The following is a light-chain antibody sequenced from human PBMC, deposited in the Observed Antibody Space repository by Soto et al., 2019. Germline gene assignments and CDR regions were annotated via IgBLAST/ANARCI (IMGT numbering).Light chain of an antibody. V-gene: IGLV1-47*02. CDR3: AARDGGLNRHV. Sequence: QSVLTQPPSVSGTPGQRITISCSGSTSNVGSEHVYWYQQVPGTAPRLLVYSNNQRPSGVPDRFSASKSGPSASLAVSGLRSEDEAHYYCAARDGGLNRHVFGPGTKLTVL. CDR2: SNN. J-gene: IGLJ1*01. CDR1: TSNVGSEH.